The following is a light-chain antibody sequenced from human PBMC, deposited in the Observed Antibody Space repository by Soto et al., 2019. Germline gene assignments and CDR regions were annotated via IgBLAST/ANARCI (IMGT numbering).Light chain of an antibody. V-gene: IGKV1-5*01. CDR3: QQYQSYSRT. Sequence: DIQMTQSPSTLSGSVGDRVTITCRASQTISSWLAWYQQKPGKAPKVLIYIASRLQTGVPSRFSGRGSGTEFTLTISSLKPDDFATYYCQQYQSYSRTFGQGTKVDIK. CDR1: QTISSW. J-gene: IGKJ1*01. CDR2: IAS.